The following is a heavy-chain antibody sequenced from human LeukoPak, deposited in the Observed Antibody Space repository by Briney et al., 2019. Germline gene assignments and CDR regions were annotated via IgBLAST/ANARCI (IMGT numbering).Heavy chain of an antibody. CDR2: ISYDGSNE. CDR3: ARGNREDVYWAVPAVEFDY. Sequence: PGGSLRLSCAASGFTLGSYGMQWARQAPGKGLEWVACISYDGSNESFGDSVKGRFTISRDNSNNTLYLQMKSLRAEDTGVYYCARGNREDVYWAVPAVEFDYWGQGTLVTVPS. CDR1: GFTLGSYG. V-gene: IGHV3-33*05. D-gene: IGHD2-2*01. J-gene: IGHJ4*02.